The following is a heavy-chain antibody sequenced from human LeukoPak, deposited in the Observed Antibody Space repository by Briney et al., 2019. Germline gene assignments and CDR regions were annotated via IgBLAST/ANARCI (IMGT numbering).Heavy chain of an antibody. V-gene: IGHV5-51*01. CDR3: ARLITVAQPFDY. CDR2: IYPGDSDT. J-gene: IGHJ4*02. D-gene: IGHD4-23*01. Sequence: GESLKISCKASVFSFTSYWIGWVRQMPGKGLEWMGIIYPGDSDTRYSPSFQGQVTISADKSISTAYLQWSSLKASDTAMYYCARLITVAQPFDYWGQGTLVTVSS. CDR1: VFSFTSYW.